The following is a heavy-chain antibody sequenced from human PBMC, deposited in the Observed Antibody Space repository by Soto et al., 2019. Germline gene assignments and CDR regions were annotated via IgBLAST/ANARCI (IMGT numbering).Heavy chain of an antibody. D-gene: IGHD5-12*01. CDR1: GFTFSSYG. Sequence: GGSLRLSCAASGFTFSSYGMHWVRQAPGKGLEWVAVIWYDGSNKYYADSVKGRFTISRDNSKNTLYLQMNSLRAEDTAVYYCVRDPPSGYGPQYYYGMDVWGQGTTVTVSS. CDR2: IWYDGSNK. J-gene: IGHJ6*02. V-gene: IGHV3-33*01. CDR3: VRDPPSGYGPQYYYGMDV.